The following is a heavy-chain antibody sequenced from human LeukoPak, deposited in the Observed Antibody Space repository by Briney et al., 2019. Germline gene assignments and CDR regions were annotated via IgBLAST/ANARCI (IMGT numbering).Heavy chain of an antibody. CDR3: AGVDDLDAFDI. V-gene: IGHV3-30*04. J-gene: IGHJ3*02. Sequence: GRSLRLSCVTSGLTFSNHAMHWVRQGPGKGLEWVAVISDDGSSKFYADSVKGRFTISRDNSKNTLFLQINSLRPEDTAVYYCAGVDDLDAFDIWGQGTLVTVSS. CDR1: GLTFSNHA. CDR2: ISDDGSSK. D-gene: IGHD2-2*03.